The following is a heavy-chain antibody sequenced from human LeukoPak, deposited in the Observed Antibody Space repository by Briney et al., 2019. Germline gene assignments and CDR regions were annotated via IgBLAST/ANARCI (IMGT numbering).Heavy chain of an antibody. V-gene: IGHV5-51*01. D-gene: IGHD5-12*01. Sequence: GGSLRLSCAASGFTFTSYWIAWVRQMPGKGLEWMGSIYPGDSDTRYSPSFQGQVTISVDKSISAAYLQWSGLKASDTAMYYCAGLTGSGYESFYFDYWGQGTLVTVSS. CDR2: IYPGDSDT. CDR1: GFTFTSYW. CDR3: AGLTGSGYESFYFDY. J-gene: IGHJ4*02.